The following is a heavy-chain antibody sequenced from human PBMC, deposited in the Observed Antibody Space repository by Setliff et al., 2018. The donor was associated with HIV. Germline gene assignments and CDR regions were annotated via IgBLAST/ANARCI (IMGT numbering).Heavy chain of an antibody. J-gene: IGHJ3*02. CDR1: GFTFSSCW. V-gene: IGHV3-7*03. Sequence: GSLRLSCAASGFTFSSCWVTWVRQGPGKGLEWVANIKQDGSEKYYVDSVKGRFTISRDNGKNSLYLQMNSLRAEDTAVYYCARYALAVPGYHNAFDIWGQGTMVTVSS. CDR2: IKQDGSEK. D-gene: IGHD6-19*01. CDR3: ARYALAVPGYHNAFDI.